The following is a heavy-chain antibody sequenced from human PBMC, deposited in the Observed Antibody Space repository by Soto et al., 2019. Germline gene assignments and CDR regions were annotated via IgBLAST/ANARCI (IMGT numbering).Heavy chain of an antibody. D-gene: IGHD4-17*01. CDR3: ASQRPTVTTFDS. J-gene: IGHJ4*02. CDR1: GGSFRDYY. CDR2: INHSGST. Sequence: TSETLSLTCGVYGGSFRDYYWSWIRQSPGKGLEWIGEINHSGSTKYTPSLKSRVTMSVDTSKNQFSLNLSSVTAADTAVYYCASQRPTVTTFDSWGQGTLVTVSS. V-gene: IGHV4-34*01.